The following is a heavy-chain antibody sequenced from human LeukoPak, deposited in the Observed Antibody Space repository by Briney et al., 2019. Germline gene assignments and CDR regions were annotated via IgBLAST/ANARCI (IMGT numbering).Heavy chain of an antibody. CDR3: ATDHSYGSRSYWYYFDY. V-gene: IGHV3-11*01. J-gene: IGHJ4*02. CDR1: GFTFSDYY. CDR2: ISSSGSTI. D-gene: IGHD3-10*01. Sequence: PGGSLRLSCAASGFTFSDYYMSWIRQAPGKGLEWVSYISSSGSTIYYADSVKGRFTISRDNAKNSLYLQMNSLRAEDTAVYYCATDHSYGSRSYWYYFDYWGQGTLVTVSS.